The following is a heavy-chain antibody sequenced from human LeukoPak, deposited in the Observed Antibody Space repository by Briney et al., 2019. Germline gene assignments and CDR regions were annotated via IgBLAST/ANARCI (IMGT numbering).Heavy chain of an antibody. J-gene: IGHJ4*02. V-gene: IGHV3-23*01. D-gene: IGHD2-15*01. Sequence: PGGSLRLSCAASGFTFSSYAMSWVRQAPGKGLEWVSAISGSGGSTYYADSVKGRFTISRDNAKNSLYLQMNSLRAEDTAVYYCAGAPLGFCTGGSCYAKYYFDYWGQGTLVTVSS. CDR3: AGAPLGFCTGGSCYAKYYFDY. CDR1: GFTFSSYA. CDR2: ISGSGGST.